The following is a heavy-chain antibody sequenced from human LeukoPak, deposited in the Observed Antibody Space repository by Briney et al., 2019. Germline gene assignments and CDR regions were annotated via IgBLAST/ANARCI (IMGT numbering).Heavy chain of an antibody. CDR2: TTSSSSYI. D-gene: IGHD3-10*01. CDR3: ARLSEMFRGPQVIYYFDY. CDR1: GFTFSSYN. Sequence: GGSLRLSCAASGFTFSSYNMNWVRQAPGKGLEWVSSTTSSSSYIYYADSVKGRFTISRDYARNSLYLQLNSLRAEDTAVYYCARLSEMFRGPQVIYYFDYWGQGTLVTVSS. J-gene: IGHJ4*02. V-gene: IGHV3-21*01.